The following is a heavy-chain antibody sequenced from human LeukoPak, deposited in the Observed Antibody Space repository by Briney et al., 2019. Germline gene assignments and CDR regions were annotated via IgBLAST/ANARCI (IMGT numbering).Heavy chain of an antibody. D-gene: IGHD4-11*01. CDR3: AKRTCSGSNCHPLDS. CDR1: GFTFSAAG. V-gene: IGHV3-23*01. Sequence: GGSLRLSCAASGFTFSAAGMHWVRQAPGKGLEWVAAIIGSGCSTYYTDSVQGRFTISRDNSKNTLYLHMHSLRAEDTGVYYCAKRTCSGSNCHPLDSWGQGTLVTVSS. J-gene: IGHJ4*02. CDR2: IIGSGCST.